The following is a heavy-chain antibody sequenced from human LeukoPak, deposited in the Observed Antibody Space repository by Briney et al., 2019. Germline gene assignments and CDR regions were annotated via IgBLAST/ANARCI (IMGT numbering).Heavy chain of an antibody. J-gene: IGHJ4*02. CDR2: ISSRGKTT. D-gene: IGHD5-24*01. V-gene: IGHV3-11*01. CDR3: ARGRDGHKY. CDR1: GSTFSDYY. Sequence: PGGSLRLSCAASGSTFSDYYMSWIRQAPGKGLEWLSYISSRGKTTHFADSVKGRFSVSRDNTNNTLYVQMNSLRAEDTAVYFCARGRDGHKYWGQGTLVTVSS.